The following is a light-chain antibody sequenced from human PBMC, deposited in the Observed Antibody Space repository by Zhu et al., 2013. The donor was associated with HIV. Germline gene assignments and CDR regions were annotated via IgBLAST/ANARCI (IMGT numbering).Light chain of an antibody. CDR3: QQYGSSFTWT. CDR1: QSVSSNY. Sequence: DIVLTQSPGTLSLSPGERATLSCRASQSVSSNYLAWYQQKPGQAPRLLIHSSSKRATGIPDRFSGSGSGTEFSLSISRLEPEDFGLYYCQQYGSSFTWTFGQGTKVEMK. CDR2: SSS. V-gene: IGKV3-20*01. J-gene: IGKJ1*01.